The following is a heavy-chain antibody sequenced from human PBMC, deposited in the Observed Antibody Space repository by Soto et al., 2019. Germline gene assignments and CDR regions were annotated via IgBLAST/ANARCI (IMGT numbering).Heavy chain of an antibody. CDR2: IYSGGST. CDR3: ARARYYYDSSGYYRRFDY. J-gene: IGHJ4*02. V-gene: IGHV3-53*01. CDR1: GFTVSSNY. Sequence: GGSLRLSCAASGFTVSSNYMSLVRQAPGKGLEWVSVIYSGGSTYYADSVKGRFTISRDNSKNTLYLQMNSLRAEDTAVYYCARARYYYDSSGYYRRFDYWGQGTLVTVSS. D-gene: IGHD3-22*01.